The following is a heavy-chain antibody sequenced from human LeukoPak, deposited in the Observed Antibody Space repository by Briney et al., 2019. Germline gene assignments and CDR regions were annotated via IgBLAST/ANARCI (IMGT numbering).Heavy chain of an antibody. Sequence: DPGGSLRLSCAASGFTFSDYYMSWIRQAPGKGLEWVSYISSSGSTIYYADSVKGRFTISRDNAKNSLYLQMNSLRAEDTAVYYCARDTRMTTVAQELDYWGQGTLVTVSS. D-gene: IGHD4-23*01. CDR2: ISSSGSTI. V-gene: IGHV3-11*01. CDR3: ARDTRMTTVAQELDY. CDR1: GFTFSDYY. J-gene: IGHJ4*02.